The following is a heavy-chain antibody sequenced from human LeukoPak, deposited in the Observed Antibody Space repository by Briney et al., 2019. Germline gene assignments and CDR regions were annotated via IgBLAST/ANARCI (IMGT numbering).Heavy chain of an antibody. CDR2: IYYTGNT. J-gene: IGHJ4*02. Sequence: PSETLSLTCTVSGDSITNYFWSWIRQPPGEGLEWIGYIYYTGNTNYKPSLKSRVTISVDTSTNQFSLKLSSVTAADTAVYYCARANYYDSSGYSYWGQGTLVTVSS. CDR1: GDSITNYF. CDR3: ARANYYDSSGYSY. V-gene: IGHV4-59*08. D-gene: IGHD3-22*01.